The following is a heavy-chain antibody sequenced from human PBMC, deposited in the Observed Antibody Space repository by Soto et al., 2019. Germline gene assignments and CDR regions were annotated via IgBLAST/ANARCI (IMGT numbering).Heavy chain of an antibody. V-gene: IGHV3-53*01. D-gene: IGHD3-10*01. Sequence: EVQLVESGGGWIQPGGSLRLSCAASGFTVSSNYMSWVRQAPGQGLEWVSVIYGGGTTYYADSVKGRFTISRENSQNSLYLQMNSLRAEDTAVYYCARGFPSMAYYGEYYFDSWGQGTLVTVSS. CDR2: IYGGGTT. CDR1: GFTVSSNY. J-gene: IGHJ4*02. CDR3: ARGFPSMAYYGEYYFDS.